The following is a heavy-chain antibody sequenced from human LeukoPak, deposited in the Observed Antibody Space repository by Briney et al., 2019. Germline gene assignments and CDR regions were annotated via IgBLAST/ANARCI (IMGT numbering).Heavy chain of an antibody. J-gene: IGHJ4*02. D-gene: IGHD3-3*01. CDR1: GYTFTSYY. CDR3: ARGTANFWSGYSSHFDY. Sequence: ASVTVSCKASGYTFTSYYMHWVRQAPGQGLEWTGIINPSGGSTSYAQKFQGRVTMTRDTSTRTVYMEVSSLRSEDTAVYYCARGTANFWSGYSSHFDYWGQGTLVTVSS. CDR2: INPSGGST. V-gene: IGHV1-46*01.